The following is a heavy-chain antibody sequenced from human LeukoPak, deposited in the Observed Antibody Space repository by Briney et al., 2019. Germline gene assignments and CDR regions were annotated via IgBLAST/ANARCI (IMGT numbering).Heavy chain of an antibody. J-gene: IGHJ3*02. D-gene: IGHD3-22*01. CDR3: ARRGGHGYYYDSSGYAFDI. CDR2: IYPGDSDT. V-gene: IGHV5-51*01. CDR1: GYSFTSYW. Sequence: GESLKISCKGSGYSFTSYWIGWVRQMPGKGLEWMGIIYPGDSDTRYSPSFQGQVTISADKSISTAYLQWSSLKASDTAMYYCARRGGHGYYYDSSGYAFDIWGQGTMVTVSS.